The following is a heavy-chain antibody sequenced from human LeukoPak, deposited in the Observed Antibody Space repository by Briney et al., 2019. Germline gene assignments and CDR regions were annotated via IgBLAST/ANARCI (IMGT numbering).Heavy chain of an antibody. Sequence: PGRSLRLSCAASGFTFDDYAMHWVRQAPGKGLEWVAGMSWSSGNIGYADSVKGRFTISRDNAENSLHLEMNSLRHEDTAVYFCARDAWRRAFNYGMDVWGQGTTVAVSS. J-gene: IGHJ6*02. CDR3: ARDAWRRAFNYGMDV. V-gene: IGHV3-9*01. CDR2: MSWSSGNI. CDR1: GFTFDDYA. D-gene: IGHD5-12*01.